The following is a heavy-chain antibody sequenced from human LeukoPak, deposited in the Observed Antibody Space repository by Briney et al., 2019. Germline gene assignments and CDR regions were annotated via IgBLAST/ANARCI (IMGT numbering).Heavy chain of an antibody. J-gene: IGHJ5*02. V-gene: IGHV3-74*01. CDR3: ARDPGGYWFDP. D-gene: IGHD3-10*01. CDR2: IISVVSST. CDR1: GFTFSSYW. Sequence: PRGSLRLSCAASGFTFSSYWMYWVRQALGKRLGWVSRIISVVSSTNYADSVKSRFTISRDNAKNALYLQMNSLRAEETAVYYCARDPGGYWFDPWGQGTLVTVSS.